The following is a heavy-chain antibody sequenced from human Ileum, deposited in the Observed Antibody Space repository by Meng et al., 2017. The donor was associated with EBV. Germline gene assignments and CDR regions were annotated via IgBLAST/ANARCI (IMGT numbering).Heavy chain of an antibody. D-gene: IGHD3-3*01. J-gene: IGHJ4*02. CDR1: GLPFTSLW. CDR2: IHAFLRST. V-gene: IGHV3-74*01. CDR3: GDFAVS. Sequence: VQLVESAGGFLKAGGSLRTSSAASGLPFTSLWMHWVRPAHGNVLVWVSRIHAFLRSTHYADYVKGRFTISRDNAQNTLYMEMNGLRTDDTAMYYCGDFAVSWGQGTLVTVSS.